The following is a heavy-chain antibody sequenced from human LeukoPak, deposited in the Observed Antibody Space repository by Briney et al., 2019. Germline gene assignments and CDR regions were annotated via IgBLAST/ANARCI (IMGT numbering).Heavy chain of an antibody. CDR1: GFTFSSYA. V-gene: IGHV3-23*01. J-gene: IGHJ4*02. Sequence: TGGSLRLSCAASGFTFSSYAIGWVRQAPGKGLEWFSAISGNSGSDTYYADAVKGRFTISRDNSKTTLYLEMNSLRAEDTAVYYCAKGSSSGRPYFFDYWGQGSLVAVSS. CDR2: ISGNSGSDT. CDR3: AKGSSSGRPYFFDY. D-gene: IGHD3-10*01.